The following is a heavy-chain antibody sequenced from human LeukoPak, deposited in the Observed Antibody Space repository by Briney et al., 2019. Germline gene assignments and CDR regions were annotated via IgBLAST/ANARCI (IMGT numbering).Heavy chain of an antibody. CDR3: ARGGGSIAYY. Sequence: GKGLXWVSRINSDGSSTSYADSVKGRFTISRDKAKKRLYLQMNSLRVEDTAVYYCARGGGSIAYYWGQGTLVTVSS. V-gene: IGHV3-74*01. CDR2: INSDGSST. J-gene: IGHJ4*02. D-gene: IGHD2-15*01.